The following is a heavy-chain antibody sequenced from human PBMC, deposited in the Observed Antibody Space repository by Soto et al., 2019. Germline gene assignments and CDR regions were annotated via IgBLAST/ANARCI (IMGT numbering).Heavy chain of an antibody. J-gene: IGHJ6*02. V-gene: IGHV3-30*18. CDR2: ISYDGINK. CDR3: AKDVREDCSSTSCPSIFYYYYGMDV. D-gene: IGHD2-2*01. Sequence: GGSLRLSCAASGFTFSSYVMHWVRQAPGKGLEWVAVISYDGINKYYADSVKGRFTISRDNSKNTLYLQMDSLRAEDTAVYYCAKDVREDCSSTSCPSIFYYYYGMDVWGQGTT. CDR1: GFTFSSYV.